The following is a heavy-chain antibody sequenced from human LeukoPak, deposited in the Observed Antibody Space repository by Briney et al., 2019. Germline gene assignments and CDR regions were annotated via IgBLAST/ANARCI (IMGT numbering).Heavy chain of an antibody. J-gene: IGHJ4*02. V-gene: IGHV3-7*01. CDR3: VLNMVGGHIFDF. CDR2: IKRHGIEK. D-gene: IGHD3-10*01. CDR1: GFTFCNYW. Sequence: PGGSLRLSCAASGFTFCNYWMSWVRQAPGKGLEWVADIKRHGIEKHYVDAVKGRFTISRDNAKNSLYLQMNSLRAEDTAVYYCVLNMVGGHIFDFWGQGTLVTVSS.